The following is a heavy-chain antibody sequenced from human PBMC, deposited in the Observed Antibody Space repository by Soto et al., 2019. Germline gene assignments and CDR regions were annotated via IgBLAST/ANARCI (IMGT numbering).Heavy chain of an antibody. CDR2: ITDSGGNT. D-gene: IGHD3-10*01. CDR3: ASGPGDFDY. J-gene: IGHJ4*02. V-gene: IGHV3-23*01. Sequence: GGSLGLSCAASGFIFSSYAMSWVRQAPGKGLEWVSGITDSGGNTYYTASTKSRSTISRDNSKNTLYLTMNSLRVEDTAVYYCASGPGDFDYWGQGAMVTVSA. CDR1: GFIFSSYA.